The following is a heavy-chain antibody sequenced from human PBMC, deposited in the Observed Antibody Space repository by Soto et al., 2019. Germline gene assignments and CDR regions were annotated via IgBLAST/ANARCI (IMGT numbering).Heavy chain of an antibody. Sequence: SQTLSLTCAISGDSVSSNSAAWNWIRQSPSRGLEWLGRAYYRSKWYNDYAVSVKSRITINPDTSKNQFSLQLNSVTPEDTAVYYCARGTYYYDSSGAEYFQHWGQGTLVPVSS. D-gene: IGHD3-22*01. CDR1: GDSVSSNSAA. V-gene: IGHV6-1*01. CDR2: AYYRSKWYN. J-gene: IGHJ1*01. CDR3: ARGTYYYDSSGAEYFQH.